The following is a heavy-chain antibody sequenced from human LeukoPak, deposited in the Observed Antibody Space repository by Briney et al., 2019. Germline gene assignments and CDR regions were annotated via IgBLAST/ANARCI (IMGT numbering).Heavy chain of an antibody. Sequence: PSETLSLTCAVYGGSFSGYYWSWIRQPPGGGLEWIGYIYYSGDTAYNPSLRSRVTLSVDTSKNQFSLQLRSVTTADTAVYYCVRGPYGASISKWFDPWGQGTQVIVSP. CDR3: VRGPYGASISKWFDP. CDR1: GGSFSGYY. J-gene: IGHJ5*02. V-gene: IGHV4-34*11. D-gene: IGHD4/OR15-4a*01. CDR2: IYYSGDT.